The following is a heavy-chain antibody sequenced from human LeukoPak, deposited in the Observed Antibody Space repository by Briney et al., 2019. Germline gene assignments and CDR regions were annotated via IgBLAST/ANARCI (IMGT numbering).Heavy chain of an antibody. CDR3: ARSPLGEVGAQGFDY. J-gene: IGHJ4*02. Sequence: ASVKVSCKASGYTFTGYYMHWVRQAPGQGLEWMGWINPNSGGTNYAQKFQGRVTMTRDTSISTAYMELSRLRSDDTAVYYCARSPLGEVGAQGFDYWGQGTLVTVSS. V-gene: IGHV1-2*02. CDR2: INPNSGGT. CDR1: GYTFTGYY. D-gene: IGHD1-26*01.